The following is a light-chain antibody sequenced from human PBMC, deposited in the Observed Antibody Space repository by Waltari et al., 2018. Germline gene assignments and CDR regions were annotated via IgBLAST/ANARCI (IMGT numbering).Light chain of an antibody. Sequence: DIQMTQSPSTLSASVGDRVSITCRASQSINTWLAWYQHKPGKAPNLLIYKASSLESGVPSRFSGSGFGTEFTLTISSLQPDDVATYYCQQYKTYWSFGQGTKLEIK. CDR2: KAS. CDR1: QSINTW. J-gene: IGKJ2*01. V-gene: IGKV1-5*03. CDR3: QQYKTYWS.